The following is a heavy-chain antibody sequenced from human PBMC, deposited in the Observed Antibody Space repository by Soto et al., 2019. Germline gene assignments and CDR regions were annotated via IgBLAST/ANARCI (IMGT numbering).Heavy chain of an antibody. V-gene: IGHV3-11*01. CDR1: GFTFSDYY. D-gene: IGHD1-26*01. CDR3: ARRRGGGRDFDY. CDR2: ISSGGNSI. J-gene: IGHJ4*02. Sequence: GGSLRLSCVVSGFTFSDYYISWIRQAPGKGLEWVSYISSGGNSIYYADSVKGRFTISRDNARNSMFLQMNSLRADDTAVYYCARRRGGGRDFDYWGQGTLVTVSS.